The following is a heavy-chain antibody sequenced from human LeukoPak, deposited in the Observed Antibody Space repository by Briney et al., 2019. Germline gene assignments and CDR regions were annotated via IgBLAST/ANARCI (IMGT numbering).Heavy chain of an antibody. CDR3: ARELSFGGSYPCDY. V-gene: IGHV6-1*01. J-gene: IGHJ4*02. CDR2: TYYRSKWYN. D-gene: IGHD1-26*01. CDR1: GDSVPSNSAA. Sequence: SQTLSLTCALSGDSVPSNSAAWNWIRQSPSRGLEWLGRTYYRSKWYNDYAVSVKSRIIINPDTSKNQFSLQLNSVTPEDTAVYYCARELSFGGSYPCDYWGQGTLVTVSS.